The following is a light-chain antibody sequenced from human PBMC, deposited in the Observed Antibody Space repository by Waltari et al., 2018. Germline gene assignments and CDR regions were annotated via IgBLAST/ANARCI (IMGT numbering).Light chain of an antibody. V-gene: IGKV3-11*01. J-gene: IGKJ5*01. Sequence: EIVLTQSPATLSLSPVERATLSCRASQSVSDYLAWYQQKPGQAPRLLISAASNRATGIPARFSGSGSGTDFTLTISSLEPEDFAFYYCQQRSNWPISFGQGTRLEIK. CDR1: QSVSDY. CDR3: QQRSNWPIS. CDR2: AAS.